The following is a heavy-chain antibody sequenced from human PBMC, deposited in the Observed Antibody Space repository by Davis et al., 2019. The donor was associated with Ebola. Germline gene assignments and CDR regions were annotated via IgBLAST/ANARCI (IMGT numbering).Heavy chain of an antibody. Sequence: GESLKISCAASGFTFSDYYMSWIRQAPGKGLEWVSYISSSGSTIYYADSVKGRFTISRDNAKNSLYLQMNSLRAEDTAVYYCARAPHQYYYDRSGYYTANWFDPWGQGTLVTVSS. J-gene: IGHJ5*02. CDR3: ARAPHQYYYDRSGYYTANWFDP. CDR2: ISSSGSTI. D-gene: IGHD3-22*01. V-gene: IGHV3-11*01. CDR1: GFTFSDYY.